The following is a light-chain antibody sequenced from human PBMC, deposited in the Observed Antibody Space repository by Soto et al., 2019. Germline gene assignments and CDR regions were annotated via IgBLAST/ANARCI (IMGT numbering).Light chain of an antibody. CDR2: GAS. CDR1: QSVNNY. J-gene: IGKJ1*01. V-gene: IGKV3-20*01. CDR3: QQYGSSGT. Sequence: EIVCTQSPGTLSLSPVERATLSCRASQSVNNYLAWYQQKPGQAPRLLIYGASNRATGIPDRFSGSGSGTDFTLTISRLETEDFAVYYCQQYGSSGTFGQGTKVDIK.